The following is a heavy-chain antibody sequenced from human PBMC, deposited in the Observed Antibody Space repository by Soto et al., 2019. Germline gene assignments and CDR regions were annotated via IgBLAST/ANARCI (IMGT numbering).Heavy chain of an antibody. CDR1: EFTVSSPY. Sequence: EVQLVESGGGLVQPGGSLRLSCAASEFTVSSPYMSWVRQAPGKGLEWVSVIYSGGSTYYADSVKGRFTISGDNSKNTLYLQMNSLRAEETAVYYCARLGPIAAAGTDYWGQGTLVTVSS. V-gene: IGHV3-66*01. CDR3: ARLGPIAAAGTDY. D-gene: IGHD6-13*01. CDR2: IYSGGST. J-gene: IGHJ4*02.